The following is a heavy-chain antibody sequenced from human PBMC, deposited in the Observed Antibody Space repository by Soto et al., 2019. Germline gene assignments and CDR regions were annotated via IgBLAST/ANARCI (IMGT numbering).Heavy chain of an antibody. D-gene: IGHD2-15*01. J-gene: IGHJ5*02. CDR3: ARDTGYCSGGSCFWSFDP. CDR2: INPNSGGT. Sequence: GASVKVSCKASGYTFTGYYMHWVRQAPGQGLEWMGWINPNSGGTNYAQKFQGWVTMTRDTSISTAYMELGRLRSDDTAVYYCARDTGYCSGGSCFWSFDPWGQGTLVTVSS. V-gene: IGHV1-2*04. CDR1: GYTFTGYY.